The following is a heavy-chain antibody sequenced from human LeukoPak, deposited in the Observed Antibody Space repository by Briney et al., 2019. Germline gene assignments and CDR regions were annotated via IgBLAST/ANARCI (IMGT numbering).Heavy chain of an antibody. D-gene: IGHD3-22*01. V-gene: IGHV3-33*01. CDR3: ATTRYHDSTGYYLHY. CDR2: IWYDGSNK. Sequence: PGRSLRLSCAASGFTFSSYGMHWVRQAPGKGLEWVAVIWYDGSNKYYADSVKGRFTISRDNAKNTLYLQMNSLRAEDMAVYYCATTRYHDSTGYYLHYWGQGTLVTVSS. J-gene: IGHJ4*02. CDR1: GFTFSSYG.